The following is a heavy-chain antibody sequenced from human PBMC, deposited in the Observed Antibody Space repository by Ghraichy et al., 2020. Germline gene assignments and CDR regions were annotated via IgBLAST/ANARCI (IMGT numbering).Heavy chain of an antibody. CDR1: GYSFTSYW. CDR3: ARLGGEDIVVVPADYYYGMDV. CDR2: IYPGDSDT. Sequence: GESLNISCKGSGYSFTSYWIGWVRQMPGKGLEWMGIIYPGDSDTRYSPSFQGQVTISADKSISTAYLQWSSLKASETAMYYCARLGGEDIVVVPADYYYGMDVWGQGTTVTVSS. D-gene: IGHD2-2*01. V-gene: IGHV5-51*01. J-gene: IGHJ6*02.